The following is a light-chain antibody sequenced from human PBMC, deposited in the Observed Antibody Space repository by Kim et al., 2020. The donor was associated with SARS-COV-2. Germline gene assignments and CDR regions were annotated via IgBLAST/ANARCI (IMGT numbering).Light chain of an antibody. V-gene: IGKV1-5*01. CDR2: DAS. Sequence: ASVGDRVTITCRASQSVSTSLAWYQQKPGKAPRLLIYDASVLKSGVPSRFSGGASGTEFTLTISSVQPDDFATYYCQQYSSFLYTFGQGTKLEI. CDR1: QSVSTS. J-gene: IGKJ2*01. CDR3: QQYSSFLYT.